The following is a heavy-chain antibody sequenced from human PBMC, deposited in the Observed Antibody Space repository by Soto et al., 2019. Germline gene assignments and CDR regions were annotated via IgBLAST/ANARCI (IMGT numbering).Heavy chain of an antibody. V-gene: IGHV3-53*01. CDR3: ATYDFWSGSPLFS. Sequence: RGSLRLSCAASGFTVSSNYMSWVRQAPGKGLEWVSVIYSGGSTYYADSVKGRFTISRDNSKNTLYLQMNSLRAEDTAVYYCATYDFWSGSPLFSWGQGTLVTVSS. D-gene: IGHD3-3*01. CDR2: IYSGGST. CDR1: GFTVSSNY. J-gene: IGHJ1*01.